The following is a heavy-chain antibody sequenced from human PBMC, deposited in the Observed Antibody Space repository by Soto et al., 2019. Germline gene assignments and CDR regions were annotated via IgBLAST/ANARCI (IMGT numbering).Heavy chain of an antibody. V-gene: IGHV4-59*01. CDR2: IYHSWRT. CDR3: AGVVASLQFLQWEPEYYFES. Sequence: QVQLQESGPGLVKPSETLSLNCTVSDGSISRYYWSWIRQSPGKGLEWIGNIYHSWRTHYNPSLKSRFTMSIDTSKNQFSLKLNSVTAADTAVYYCAGVVASLQFLQWEPEYYFESWGQGTLVTASS. D-gene: IGHD3-3*01. J-gene: IGHJ4*02. CDR1: DGSISRYY.